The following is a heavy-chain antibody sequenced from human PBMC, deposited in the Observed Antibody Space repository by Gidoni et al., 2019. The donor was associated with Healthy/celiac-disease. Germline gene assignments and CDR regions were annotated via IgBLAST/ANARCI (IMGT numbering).Heavy chain of an antibody. Sequence: EVQLVESGGGLVQPGGSLRLSCAVSGFTFSRYWMSWVRQAPGKGLEGVANIKQDGSEKYYVDSVKGRFTISRDNAKNSLYLQMNSLRAEDTAVYYCARGNYDLNYWGQGTLVTVS. CDR3: ARGNYDLNY. CDR2: IKQDGSEK. D-gene: IGHD3-3*01. CDR1: GFTFSRYW. V-gene: IGHV3-7*01. J-gene: IGHJ4*02.